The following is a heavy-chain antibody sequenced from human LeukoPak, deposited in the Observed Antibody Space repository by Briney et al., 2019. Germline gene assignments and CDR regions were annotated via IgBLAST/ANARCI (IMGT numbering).Heavy chain of an antibody. V-gene: IGHV3-21*01. CDR2: ISSSSSYI. J-gene: IGHJ4*02. CDR3: ARFIYCGGDCFYYFDY. Sequence: GGSLRLSCAASGFTFSSYIMNWVRQAPGKGLEWVSSISSSSSYIYYADSVKGRFTISRDNAKNSLYLRMNSLRAEDTAVYYCARFIYCGGDCFYYFDYWGQGTLVTVSS. D-gene: IGHD2-21*02. CDR1: GFTFSSYI.